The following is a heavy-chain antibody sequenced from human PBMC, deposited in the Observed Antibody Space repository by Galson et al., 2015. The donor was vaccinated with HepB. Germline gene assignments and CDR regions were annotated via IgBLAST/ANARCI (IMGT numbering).Heavy chain of an antibody. CDR1: GFTFSSYS. J-gene: IGHJ6*02. D-gene: IGHD2-2*01. CDR3: ARELSPTMPSVVYYYYAMDV. Sequence: SLRLSCAASGFTFSSYSMNWVRQAPGKGLEWVSYISRSGSSIYYGDSVKGRFTISRDNAKNSLYQQMNSLRDEDTAVYYCARELSPTMPSVVYYYYAMDVWGQGTTVTVSS. CDR2: ISRSGSSI. V-gene: IGHV3-48*02.